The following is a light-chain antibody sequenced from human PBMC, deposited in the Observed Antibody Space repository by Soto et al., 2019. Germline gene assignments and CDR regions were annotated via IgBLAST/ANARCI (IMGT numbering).Light chain of an antibody. CDR2: DAS. J-gene: IGKJ1*01. CDR1: HTIERW. V-gene: IGKV1-5*01. CDR3: QQFAISTT. Sequence: IQMTQSPSTLSASVGDRVTITCRASHTIERWMAWYQQKPGKAPSLLIFDASTLHSGVPSRLSGSGSGTDFTLTISSLQPDDFATYYCQQFAISTTFGQGTKVEVK.